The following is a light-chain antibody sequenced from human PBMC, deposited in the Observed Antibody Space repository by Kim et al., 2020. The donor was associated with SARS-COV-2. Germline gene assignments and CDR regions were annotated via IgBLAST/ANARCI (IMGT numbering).Light chain of an antibody. Sequence: PEERARLSCSASQSVGTNLAWYQQRPGQAPRLLIDDASYRATGIPSRFSGSGSGTDFTLTISSLDPEDFAVYLCQQRNTWPLFTFGPGTKVDIK. J-gene: IGKJ3*01. CDR3: QQRNTWPLFT. CDR2: DAS. V-gene: IGKV3-11*01. CDR1: QSVGTN.